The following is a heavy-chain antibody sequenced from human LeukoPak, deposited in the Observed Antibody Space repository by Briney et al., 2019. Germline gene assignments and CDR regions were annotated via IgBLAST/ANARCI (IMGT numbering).Heavy chain of an antibody. J-gene: IGHJ4*02. Sequence: ASVKVFCKASGYTFTGYYVHWVRQPPGQGLEWIGWITPDSGGTNYAQKFQGRVTMTRDTSISTAYMELNSLRSEDTAVYYCAKDRGGGSSSGYYYFDYWGQGTLVTVSS. CDR2: ITPDSGGT. CDR1: GYTFTGYY. V-gene: IGHV1-2*02. CDR3: AKDRGGGSSSGYYYFDY. D-gene: IGHD3-22*01.